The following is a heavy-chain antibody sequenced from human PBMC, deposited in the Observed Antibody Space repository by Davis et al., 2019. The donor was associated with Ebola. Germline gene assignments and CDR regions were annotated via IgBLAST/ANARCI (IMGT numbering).Heavy chain of an antibody. J-gene: IGHJ4*02. Sequence: MPSETLSLTCDVSGVPISNSYWWSWFRQPPGKGLEWIGEVFHSGNTNYNPSLKSRATISVDRSKNQFSLKLLSLSAADTAVYYCATSSDNSAWFFDYWGQGTLVTVSS. CDR3: ATSSDNSAWFFDY. V-gene: IGHV4-4*02. D-gene: IGHD6-19*01. CDR1: GVPISNSYW. CDR2: VFHSGNT.